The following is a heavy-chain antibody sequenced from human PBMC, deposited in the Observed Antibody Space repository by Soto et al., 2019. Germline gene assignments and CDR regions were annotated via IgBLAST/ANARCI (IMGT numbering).Heavy chain of an antibody. J-gene: IGHJ6*02. CDR3: ARATYSPCIQLWTRPNGMDV. CDR1: GFTFSSYS. D-gene: IGHD5-18*01. CDR2: ISSSSSYI. V-gene: IGHV3-21*06. Sequence: EVQLVESGGGLVKPGGSLRLSCAASGFTFSSYSMNWVRQAPGKGLEWVSSISSSSSYIYYADSVKGRFTISRDNTKNSLYLQINSLRAENTAVNYCARATYSPCIQLWTRPNGMDVLGQGTTATVSS.